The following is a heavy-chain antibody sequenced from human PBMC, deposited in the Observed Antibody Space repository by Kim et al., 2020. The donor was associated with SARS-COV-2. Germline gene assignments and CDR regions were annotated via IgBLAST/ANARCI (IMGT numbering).Heavy chain of an antibody. CDR1: GYTFTSYA. D-gene: IGHD3-22*01. V-gene: IGHV1-3*01. CDR2: INAGNGNT. J-gene: IGHJ4*02. Sequence: ASVKVSCKASGYTFTSYAMHWVRQAPGQRLEWMGWINAGNGNTKYSQKFQGRVTITRDTSASTAYMELSSLRSEDTAVYYCARDLSSGYYPFDYWGQGTLVTVSS. CDR3: ARDLSSGYYPFDY.